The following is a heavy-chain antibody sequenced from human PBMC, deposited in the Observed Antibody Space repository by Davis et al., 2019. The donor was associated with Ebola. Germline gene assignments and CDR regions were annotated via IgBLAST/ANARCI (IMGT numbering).Heavy chain of an antibody. CDR2: ISGSGGST. CDR1: GFTLSSYA. D-gene: IGHD6-19*01. J-gene: IGHJ3*02. V-gene: IGHV3-23*01. CDR3: APRIAVADTHAFDI. Sequence: GGSLRLSCAASGFTLSSYAMSWVRQAPGKGLEWVSAISGSGGSTYYADSVKGRFTISRDNSKNTLYLQMNSLRAEDTAVYYCAPRIAVADTHAFDIWGQGTMVTVSS.